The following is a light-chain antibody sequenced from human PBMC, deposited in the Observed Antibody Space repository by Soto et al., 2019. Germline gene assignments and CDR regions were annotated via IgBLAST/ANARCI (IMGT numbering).Light chain of an antibody. V-gene: IGLV2-14*03. Sequence: QSVLTQPASVSGSPGQSITISCTGTSSDVGGYDHVSWYQQHPGKAPKLIIYDVTVQPSGISRRFSGSKSDNTASLAVSGLQPEDEADYYCSSYTNKDTLLFGGGTKLTVL. J-gene: IGLJ3*02. CDR1: SSDVGGYDH. CDR2: DVT. CDR3: SSYTNKDTLL.